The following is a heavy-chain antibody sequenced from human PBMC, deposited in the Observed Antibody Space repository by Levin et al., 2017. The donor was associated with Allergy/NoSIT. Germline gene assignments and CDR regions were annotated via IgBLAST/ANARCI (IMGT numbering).Heavy chain of an antibody. CDR1: GFTFKDYF. D-gene: IGHD6-13*01. V-gene: IGHV3-11*01. CDR3: ARGRGSWDY. Sequence: AGGSLRLSCAASGFTFKDYFMSWIRQAPGKGPELVSYISGSGDSIYYADSVKGRFIFSRDNAGNSVHLQMNSLRAEDTAVYYCARGRGSWDYWCQGTLVTVSS. J-gene: IGHJ4*02. CDR2: ISGSGDSI.